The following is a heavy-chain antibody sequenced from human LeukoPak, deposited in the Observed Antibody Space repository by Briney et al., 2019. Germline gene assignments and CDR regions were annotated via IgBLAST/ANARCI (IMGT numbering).Heavy chain of an antibody. CDR2: ISGSGGST. V-gene: IGHV3-23*01. CDR3: AKDVRWDIVVVPAAREGYFDY. CDR1: GFTFSSYA. Sequence: GGSLRLSCAASGFTFSSYAMSWVRQAPGKGLEWVSAISGSGGSTYYADSVKGRFTISRDNSKNTLYLQMNSPRAEDTAVYYCAKDVRWDIVVVPAAREGYFDYWGQGTLVTVSS. D-gene: IGHD2-2*01. J-gene: IGHJ4*02.